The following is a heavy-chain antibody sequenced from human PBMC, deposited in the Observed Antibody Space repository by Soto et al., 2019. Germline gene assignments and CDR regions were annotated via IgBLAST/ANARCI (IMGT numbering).Heavy chain of an antibody. D-gene: IGHD3-3*01. CDR2: MNPNSGNT. V-gene: IGHV1-8*01. Sequence: QVQLVQSGAEVKKPGASVKVSCKASGYTFTSYDINWVRQATGQGLEWMGWMNPNSGNTGYAQQFQGRVTMTRNTSISTAYMELSSLRSEDRAVYYCARRYDFWIANAFDIWGQGTMVTVSS. CDR1: GYTFTSYD. CDR3: ARRYDFWIANAFDI. J-gene: IGHJ3*02.